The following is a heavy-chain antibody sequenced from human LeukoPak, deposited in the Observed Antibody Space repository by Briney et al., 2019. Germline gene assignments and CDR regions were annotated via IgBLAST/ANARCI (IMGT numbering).Heavy chain of an antibody. D-gene: IGHD6-19*01. Sequence: ASVKVSCKASGYTFTSHGISRVRQAPGQGLEWMGWISGYNGNTNYAQKLQGRVTMTTDTSTSTVYMELRSLRSDDTAVYYCAREEVRRAVAGYFDNWGQGTLVTVSS. CDR3: AREEVRRAVAGYFDN. J-gene: IGHJ4*02. CDR2: ISGYNGNT. CDR1: GYTFTSHG. V-gene: IGHV1-18*01.